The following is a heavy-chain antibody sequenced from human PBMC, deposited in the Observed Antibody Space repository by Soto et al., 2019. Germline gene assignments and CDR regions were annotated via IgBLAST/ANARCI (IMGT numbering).Heavy chain of an antibody. D-gene: IGHD6-19*01. J-gene: IGHJ4*01. CDR1: GGHITSRTYS. CDR3: ARHDGFSSGWIFDY. Sequence: SETLSLTCALSGGHITSRTYSWGWIRQPPGKTLEWIGTIYYHGNTYSNPSLKSRVTISVDTSNNQLSLKLRSVTAADTAVYYCARHDGFSSGWIFDYWGHGTLVTVSS. V-gene: IGHV4-39*01. CDR2: IYYHGNT.